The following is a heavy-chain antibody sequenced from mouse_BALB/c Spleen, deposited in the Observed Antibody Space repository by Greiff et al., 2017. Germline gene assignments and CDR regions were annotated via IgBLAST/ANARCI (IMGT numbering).Heavy chain of an antibody. CDR1: GYTFTSYW. J-gene: IGHJ4*01. CDR2: IYPGSGST. CDR3: TRSALGRYYAMDY. D-gene: IGHD4-1*01. Sequence: LKQPGSELVRPGASVKLSCKASGYTFTSYWMHWVKQRPGQGLEWIGNIYPGSGSTNYDEKFKSKATLTVDTSSSTAYMQLSSLTSEDSAVYYCTRSALGRYYAMDYWGQGTSVTVSS. V-gene: IGHV1S22*01.